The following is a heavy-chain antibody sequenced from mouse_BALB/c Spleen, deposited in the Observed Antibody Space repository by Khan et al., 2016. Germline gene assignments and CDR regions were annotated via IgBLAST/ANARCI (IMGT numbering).Heavy chain of an antibody. V-gene: IGHV9-1*02. CDR3: AREGGTTVVAPGFFDV. J-gene: IGHJ1*01. D-gene: IGHD1-1*02. Sequence: QIQLVQSGPDLKKPGETVKISCKASGYTFTSYGMNWVKQAPGNGLKWMGWIDTYSGETKYADDFKGRVVFSLETSASTAYLQINNLKNEDMAIYFCAREGGTTVVAPGFFDVWGAGTTVTVSS. CDR2: IDTYSGET. CDR1: GYTFTSYG.